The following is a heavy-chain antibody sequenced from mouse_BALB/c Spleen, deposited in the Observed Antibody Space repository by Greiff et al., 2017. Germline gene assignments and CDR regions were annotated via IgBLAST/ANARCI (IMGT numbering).Heavy chain of an antibody. CDR2: IDPETGGT. Sequence: QVQLQQSGAELVRPGASVTLSCKASGYTFTDYEMHWVKQTPVHGLEWIGAIDPETGGTAYNQKFKGKATLTADKSSSTAYMELRSLTSEDSAVYYCTSAYYGNYGAYWGQGTLVTVSA. D-gene: IGHD2-10*01. CDR1: GYTFTDYE. CDR3: TSAYYGNYGAY. J-gene: IGHJ3*01. V-gene: IGHV1-15*01.